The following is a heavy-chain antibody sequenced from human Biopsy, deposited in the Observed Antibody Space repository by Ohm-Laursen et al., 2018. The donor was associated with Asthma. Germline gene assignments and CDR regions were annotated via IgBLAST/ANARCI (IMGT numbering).Heavy chain of an antibody. J-gene: IGHJ2*01. D-gene: IGHD3-16*01. CDR2: IDPNSGGT. V-gene: IGHV1-2*06. CDR3: ARIKIRMGAGTDRYFDL. Sequence: ASVKVSCKASGYPFTDYYVHWVRQAPGQGLEWMGRIDPNSGGTNYAQKFLGRVTMTRDTSDNTAFMVLSRLRSDDTAVYYCARIKIRMGAGTDRYFDLWGRGTLVTVSS. CDR1: GYPFTDYY.